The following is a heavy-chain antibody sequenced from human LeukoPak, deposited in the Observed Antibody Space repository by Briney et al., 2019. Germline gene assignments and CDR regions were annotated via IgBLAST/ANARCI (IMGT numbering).Heavy chain of an antibody. V-gene: IGHV3-30*04. J-gene: IGHJ4*02. CDR2: LSYDGTHK. Sequence: PGGSLRLSCTASRFTFSSYSMHWVRQAPGKGLEWVAVLSYDGTHKYYTDSVKGRFTISRDNAKNSLYLQMNSLRAEDTAVYYCARDCSSTSCYADYWGQGTLVTVSS. CDR1: RFTFSSYS. CDR3: ARDCSSTSCYADY. D-gene: IGHD2-2*01.